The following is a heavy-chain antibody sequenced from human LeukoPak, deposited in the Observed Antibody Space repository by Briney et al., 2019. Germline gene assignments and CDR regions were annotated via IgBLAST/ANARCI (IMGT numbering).Heavy chain of an antibody. CDR3: ARDYGSGRGYMDV. J-gene: IGHJ6*03. CDR1: GYTFTGYY. CDR2: INPSGRST. V-gene: IGHV1-46*01. Sequence: GASVKISCKASGYTFTGYYMHWVRQAPGQGLEWLGIINPSGRSTSYAQKFQGRLTVTKDTSTSTVYMELSSLRSEDTAVYYCARDYGSGRGYMDVWGKGTTVTISS. D-gene: IGHD3-10*01.